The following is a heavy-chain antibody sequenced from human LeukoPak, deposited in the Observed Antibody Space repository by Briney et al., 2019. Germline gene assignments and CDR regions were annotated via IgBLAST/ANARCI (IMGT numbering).Heavy chain of an antibody. CDR2: IYTSGST. Sequence: SETLSLTCTVSGGSISSGSYYWSWIRQPAGKGLEWIGRIYTSGSTNYNPSLKSRVTMSVDTSKNQFSLNLSSVTAADTAVYYCARRPRGVIIKSWFDSWGQGTLVTISS. CDR1: GGSISSGSYY. CDR3: ARRPRGVIIKSWFDS. D-gene: IGHD3-10*01. J-gene: IGHJ5*01. V-gene: IGHV4-61*02.